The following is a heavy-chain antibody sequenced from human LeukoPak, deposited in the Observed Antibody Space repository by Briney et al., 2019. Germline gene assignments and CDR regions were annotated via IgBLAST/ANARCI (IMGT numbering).Heavy chain of an antibody. D-gene: IGHD3-22*01. CDR1: GGTFSSYA. CDR3: ARGLLGNSGYSPYDV. CDR2: INVGAGTT. Sequence: ASVKVSCKASGGTFSSYAISWVRQAPGQGLEWMGIINVGAGTTSFARKFQGRVTMTRDTSTSTVYMDLGSLRSDDTAVYYCARGLLGNSGYSPYDVWGQGTMVTVSS. V-gene: IGHV1-46*01. J-gene: IGHJ3*01.